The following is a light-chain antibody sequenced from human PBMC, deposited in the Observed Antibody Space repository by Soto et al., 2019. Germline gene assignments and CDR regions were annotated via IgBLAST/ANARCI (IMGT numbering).Light chain of an antibody. J-gene: IGLJ3*02. V-gene: IGLV2-14*01. CDR3: TSYTTPSTGV. CDR1: SSDAGGYNY. CDR2: EVS. Sequence: QSALTQPASVSGSPGQSITISCTGTSSDAGGYNYVSWYQQHPGKAPKLMIYEVSNRPSGVSNRFSGSKSGNTASLTISGLQAEDEADYFCTSYTTPSTGVFGGGTQLTVL.